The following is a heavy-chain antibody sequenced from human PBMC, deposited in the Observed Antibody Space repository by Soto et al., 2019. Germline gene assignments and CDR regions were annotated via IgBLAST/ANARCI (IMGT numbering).Heavy chain of an antibody. Sequence: SVKVSCKASGGTFSSYAISWVRQAPGQGLEWMGGIIPIFGTANYAQKFQGRVTITADKSTSTAYMELSSLRSEDTAVYYCARTGVIAADPFDYWGQGTLVTVSS. D-gene: IGHD6-6*01. CDR3: ARTGVIAADPFDY. CDR2: IIPIFGTA. CDR1: GGTFSSYA. V-gene: IGHV1-69*06. J-gene: IGHJ4*02.